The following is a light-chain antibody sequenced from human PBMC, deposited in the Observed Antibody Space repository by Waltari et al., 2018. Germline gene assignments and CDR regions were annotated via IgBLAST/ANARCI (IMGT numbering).Light chain of an antibody. J-gene: IGKJ4*01. V-gene: IGKV3-15*01. CDR3: QQYNDWPPLT. Sequence: ETVMTQSPATLSVSPGERATLSCRASQSVSSNLAWYQQKPGQPPRLLIYVASTRATSIPARFSGSGSGTEFTLTISSLQSEDFAVYYCQQYNDWPPLTFGGGTKVEIK. CDR2: VAS. CDR1: QSVSSN.